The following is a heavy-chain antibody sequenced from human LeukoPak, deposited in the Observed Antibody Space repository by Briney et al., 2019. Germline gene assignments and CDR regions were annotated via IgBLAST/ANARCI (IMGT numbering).Heavy chain of an antibody. V-gene: IGHV1-69*05. D-gene: IGHD3-3*01. J-gene: IGHJ4*02. CDR2: IIPIFGTA. Sequence: GASVKVSCKASGDTFSSYAISWVRQAPGQGLEWMGRIIPIFGTANYAQKFQGRVTITTDESTSTAYMELSSLRSEDTAVYYCARGGFLWGGYCPFDYWGQGTLVTVSS. CDR1: GDTFSSYA. CDR3: ARGGFLWGGYCPFDY.